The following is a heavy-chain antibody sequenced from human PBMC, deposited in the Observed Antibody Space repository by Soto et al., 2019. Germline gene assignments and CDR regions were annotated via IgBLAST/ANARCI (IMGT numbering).Heavy chain of an antibody. CDR3: ARGGGGGGAGSVAFDM. CDR2: INPATGAA. V-gene: IGHV1-2*02. J-gene: IGHJ3*02. D-gene: IGHD6-19*01. CDR1: GYPVTAYY. Sequence: QLHLVQSGAVVKKPGASVTVSCSASGYPVTAYYMHWVRQAPGRGLEWMGGINPATGAANYTQTSQGRVTRSRDTSTSTVFMELSGRPWGSPAGFYGARGGGGGGAGSVAFDMWGQGTLVTVSS.